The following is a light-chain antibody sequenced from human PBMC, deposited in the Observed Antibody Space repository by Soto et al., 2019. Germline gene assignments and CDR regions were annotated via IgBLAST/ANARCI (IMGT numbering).Light chain of an antibody. Sequence: QSALTQPASVSGSPGQSITLLCTGTSSEFGIYNSVSWYQQHPGKAPKLMIHDVTNRPSVVSSRFSGSRSGNTDSLTISGLQAEDEADYYCSSFTSSSSYVFGPGTKLTVL. V-gene: IGLV2-14*01. CDR2: DVT. CDR1: SSEFGIYNS. J-gene: IGLJ1*01. CDR3: SSFTSSSSYV.